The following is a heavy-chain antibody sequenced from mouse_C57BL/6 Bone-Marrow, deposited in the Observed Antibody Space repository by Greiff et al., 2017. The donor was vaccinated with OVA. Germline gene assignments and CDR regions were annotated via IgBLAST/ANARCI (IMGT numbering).Heavy chain of an antibody. CDR3: ARWGNLVCITTVPYYFDD. CDR1: GYTFTSYW. CDR2: IDPSDSYT. J-gene: IGHJ2*01. Sequence: QVQLQQPGAELVRPGTSVKLSCKASGYTFTSYWMHWVKQRPGQGLEWIGVIDPSDSYTNYNQKFKGKATLTVDTSSSTADMQLSSLTSEDAAVYYCARWGNLVCITTVPYYFDDWGQGTTLTVSS. V-gene: IGHV1-59*01. D-gene: IGHD1-1*01.